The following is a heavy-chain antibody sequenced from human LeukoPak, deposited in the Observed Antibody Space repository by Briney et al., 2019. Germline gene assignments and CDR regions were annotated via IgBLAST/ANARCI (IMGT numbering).Heavy chain of an antibody. CDR1: GFTFDDFA. V-gene: IGHV3-9*01. Sequence: GGSLRLSCTGSGFTFDDFAIHWVRQAPGKGLEWVSGISWNSGIIDYADSVKGRFTISRDNAKNSLFLQMNSLRAEDTAFYYCAKDSGSPRAYSMDVWGQGTTVTVSS. J-gene: IGHJ6*02. CDR2: ISWNSGII. CDR3: AKDSGSPRAYSMDV. D-gene: IGHD1-26*01.